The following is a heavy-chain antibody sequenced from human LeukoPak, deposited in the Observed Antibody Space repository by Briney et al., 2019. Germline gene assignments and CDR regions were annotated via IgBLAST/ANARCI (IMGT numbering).Heavy chain of an antibody. CDR3: ARGTTTYCTNGVCPHYYYGMDV. Sequence: KTSETLSLTCSVSGGSTSTAYWSWIRQPPGKGLEWIGYISYNGGTNYNPSLKSRVTISVDSSKNQFSLKLASVTAADTAVYYCARGTTTYCTNGVCPHYYYGMDVWGQGTTVTVSS. V-gene: IGHV4-59*01. D-gene: IGHD2-8*01. CDR2: ISYNGGT. CDR1: GGSTSTAY. J-gene: IGHJ6*02.